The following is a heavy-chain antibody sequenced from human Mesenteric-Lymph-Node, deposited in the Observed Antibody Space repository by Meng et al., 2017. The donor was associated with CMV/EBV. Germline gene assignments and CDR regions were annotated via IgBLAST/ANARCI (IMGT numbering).Heavy chain of an antibody. CDR3: TSLSHTKKYYYYGMDV. V-gene: IGHV3-15*01. CDR2: IKSKTDGGTT. CDR1: GFTFSNAW. D-gene: IGHD2-8*01. J-gene: IGHJ6*02. Sequence: GESLKISCAASGFTFSNAWMSWVRQAPEKGLEWVGRIKSKTDGGTTDYAAPVKGRFTISRDDSKNTLYLQMNSLKTEDTAVYYCTSLSHTKKYYYYGMDVWGRGTTVTVSS.